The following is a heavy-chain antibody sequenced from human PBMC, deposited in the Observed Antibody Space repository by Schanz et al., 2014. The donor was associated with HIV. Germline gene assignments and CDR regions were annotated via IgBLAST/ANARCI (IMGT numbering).Heavy chain of an antibody. V-gene: IGHV1-8*02. CDR2: MSPNSDNT. CDR3: ARGEDWPGGASDH. D-gene: IGHD2-21*01. J-gene: IGHJ5*02. CDR1: GGTFSIYA. Sequence: QVQLVQSGAEVKKPGSSVKVSCKASGGTFSIYAISWVRQAPGQGLEWMGWMSPNSDNTAYAQKFQGRVTMTRNTSISTAYMELSSLGSEDTAVYYCARGEDWPGGASDHWGQGTLVIVS.